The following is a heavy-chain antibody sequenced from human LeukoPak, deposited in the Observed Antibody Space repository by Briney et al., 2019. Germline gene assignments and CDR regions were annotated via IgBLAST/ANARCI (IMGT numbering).Heavy chain of an antibody. V-gene: IGHV3-7*01. CDR2: IKQDGSEK. J-gene: IGHJ4*02. Sequence: GGSLRLSCAASGFTFSSYWMSWVRQAPGKGLEWVANIKQDGSEKYYVDSVKGRFTISRDNAKNSLYLQMNSLRAEDTAVYYCAREGTYGDYSLDYWGQGTLVTVSS. CDR1: GFTFSSYW. CDR3: AREGTYGDYSLDY. D-gene: IGHD4-17*01.